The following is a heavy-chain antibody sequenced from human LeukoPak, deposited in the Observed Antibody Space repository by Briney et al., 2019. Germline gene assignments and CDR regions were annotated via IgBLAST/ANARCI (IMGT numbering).Heavy chain of an antibody. V-gene: IGHV1-18*04. Sequence: GASVKVSCKASGYTFTGYYMHWVRQAPGQGLEWMGWISAYNGNTNYAQKLQGRVTMTTDTSTSTAYMELRSLRSDDTAVYYCARALAAALPSIYYYGMDVWGQGTTVTVSS. CDR3: ARALAAALPSIYYYGMDV. D-gene: IGHD6-13*01. CDR1: GYTFTGYY. CDR2: ISAYNGNT. J-gene: IGHJ6*02.